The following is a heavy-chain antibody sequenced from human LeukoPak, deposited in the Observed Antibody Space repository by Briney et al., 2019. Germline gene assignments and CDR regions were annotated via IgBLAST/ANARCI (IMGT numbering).Heavy chain of an antibody. V-gene: IGHV3-23*01. CDR3: AKGLGNGKISQMVREGGYYFDY. D-gene: IGHD3-10*01. CDR2: ISGSGGST. J-gene: IGHJ4*02. Sequence: GGSLRLSCAASGFTFSSYAMSWVRQAPGKGLEWVTAISGSGGSTYYADSVKGRFTISRDNSKNTLYLQMNSLRAEDTAVYYCAKGLGNGKISQMVREGGYYFDYWGQGTLVTVSS. CDR1: GFTFSSYA.